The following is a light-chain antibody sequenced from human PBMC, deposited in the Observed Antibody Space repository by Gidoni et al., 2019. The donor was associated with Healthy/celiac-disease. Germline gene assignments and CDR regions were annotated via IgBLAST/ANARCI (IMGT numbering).Light chain of an antibody. J-gene: IGKJ3*01. Sequence: DIVMTQSPDSLAVSLGERATINCKSSQSVLYSSNNKNYLAWYQQKPGQPPKLLIYWASTRESGVPDRFSGSGSGTDFTLTISSLQAEDVAVYYCQQYYSPFTFGPGTKADIK. CDR3: QQYYSPFT. CDR2: WAS. V-gene: IGKV4-1*01. CDR1: QSVLYSSNNKNY.